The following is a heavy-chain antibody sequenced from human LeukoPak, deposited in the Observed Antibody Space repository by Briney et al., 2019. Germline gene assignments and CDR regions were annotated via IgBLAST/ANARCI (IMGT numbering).Heavy chain of an antibody. J-gene: IGHJ3*02. D-gene: IGHD3-22*01. CDR1: GGSISSYY. CDR3: ARVTYYYDSSGYSSSAFDI. V-gene: IGHV4-59*01. CDR2: IYYSGST. Sequence: SETLSLTCTVSGGSISSYYWSWIRQPPGKGLEWIGYIYYSGSTNYNPSLKSRVTISVDTSKNQFSLKLSSVTAADTAVYYCARVTYYYDSSGYSSSAFDIWGQGTMVTVSS.